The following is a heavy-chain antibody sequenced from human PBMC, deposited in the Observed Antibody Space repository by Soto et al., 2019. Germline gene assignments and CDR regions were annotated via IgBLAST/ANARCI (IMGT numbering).Heavy chain of an antibody. CDR2: ISAYNGNT. CDR3: ARGPVAGAAAGSWFDP. J-gene: IGHJ5*02. V-gene: IGHV1-18*01. D-gene: IGHD6-13*01. Sequence: ASVKVSCKASGYTFTSYGISWVRQAPGQGLEWMGWISAYNGNTNYAQKLQGRVTMTTDTSTSTAYMELRSLRSDDTAVYYCARGPVAGAAAGSWFDPWGQGTLVTVSS. CDR1: GYTFTSYG.